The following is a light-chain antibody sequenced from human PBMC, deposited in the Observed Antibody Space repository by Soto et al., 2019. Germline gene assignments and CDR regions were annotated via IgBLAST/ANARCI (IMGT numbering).Light chain of an antibody. CDR3: LQDFKYPRT. V-gene: IGKV1-6*01. CDR2: GTF. J-gene: IGKJ1*01. CDR1: QDIRTE. Sequence: ALQMTQSPSSLSASVGDRVTITCRASQDIRTELGWYQQKPGKAPRLLIYGTFSLQSGVPSRFSGSGSGTDFTLTLSSLQPDDFATYYCLQDFKYPRTFGQGTKVEVK.